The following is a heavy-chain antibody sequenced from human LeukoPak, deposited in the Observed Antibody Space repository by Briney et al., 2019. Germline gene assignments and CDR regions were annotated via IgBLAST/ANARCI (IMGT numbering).Heavy chain of an antibody. CDR1: GFTFTTYW. Sequence: PGGSLSISCAASGFTFTTYWMGWVRQAPGKGPEWVANINQVGSSKYFVDSVKGRFIISRDNAKNSLYLQMNSLRDEDTAVYYCAKGFSGWYYSFDYWGQGTLVTVSS. J-gene: IGHJ4*02. CDR2: INQVGSSK. CDR3: AKGFSGWYYSFDY. D-gene: IGHD6-19*01. V-gene: IGHV3-7*01.